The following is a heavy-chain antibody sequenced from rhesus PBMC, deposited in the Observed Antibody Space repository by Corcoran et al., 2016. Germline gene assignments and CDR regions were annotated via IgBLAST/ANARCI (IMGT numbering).Heavy chain of an antibody. CDR1: GYFISSGYY. Sequence: QVQLQESGPGLGKPSETLSLTCAVSGYFISSGYYWNWIRQPPGKGLGWMGSIFGGGGSNYLNPSLKSRIDLSVDTSTHQFSLKLSSVTAADTAVYYCARSPRNWHPGDVLGRGVLVAVSS. CDR3: ARSPRNWHPGDV. CDR2: IFGGGGSN. D-gene: IGHD1-1*01. J-gene: IGHJ5-2*02. V-gene: IGHV4S14*01.